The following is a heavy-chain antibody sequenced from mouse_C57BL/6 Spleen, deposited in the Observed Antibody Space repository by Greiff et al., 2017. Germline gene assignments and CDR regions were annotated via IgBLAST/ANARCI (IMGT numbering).Heavy chain of an antibody. V-gene: IGHV1-80*01. CDR3: ARWQTVRAMDY. J-gene: IGHJ4*01. D-gene: IGHD6-1*01. Sequence: QVQLQQSGAELVKPGASVKISCKASGYAFSSYWMNWVKQRPGKGLEWIGQIYPGDGDTNYNGKFKGKATLTADKSSSTAYMQLSSLTSEDSAVYFCARWQTVRAMDYWGQGTSVTVSS. CDR2: IYPGDGDT. CDR1: GYAFSSYW.